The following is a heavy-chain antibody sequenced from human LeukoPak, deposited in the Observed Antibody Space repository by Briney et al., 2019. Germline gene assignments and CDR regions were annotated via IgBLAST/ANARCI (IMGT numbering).Heavy chain of an antibody. D-gene: IGHD3-3*01. CDR1: GFFFDDYC. Sequence: GGSLRLSCVASGFFFDDYCMHWVRQVPWKGREWVSGISWQSRTRKYADSVRGRFTISRDNAKNSLYLQMNSLKLEDTALYYCVKDRDFWSGLDVWGQGTMVTVS. J-gene: IGHJ6*02. CDR2: ISWQSRTR. V-gene: IGHV3-9*01. CDR3: VKDRDFWSGLDV.